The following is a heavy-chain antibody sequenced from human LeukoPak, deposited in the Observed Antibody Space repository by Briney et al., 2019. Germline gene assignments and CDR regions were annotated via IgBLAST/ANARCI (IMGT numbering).Heavy chain of an antibody. CDR2: INHSGST. V-gene: IGHV4-34*01. D-gene: IGHD2-21*02. CDR3: ARGVTPDY. CDR1: GGSFSGYY. Sequence: SETLSLTCAVYGGSFSGYYWSWIRQPPGKGLEWIGEINHSGSTNYNPSLKSRVTISVDTSKNQFSLKLSSVTAADTAVYYCARGVTPDYWGQGTLVTVSS. J-gene: IGHJ4*02.